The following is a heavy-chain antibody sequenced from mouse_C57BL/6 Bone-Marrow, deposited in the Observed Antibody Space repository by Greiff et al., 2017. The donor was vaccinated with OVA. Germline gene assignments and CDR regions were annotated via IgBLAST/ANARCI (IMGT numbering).Heavy chain of an antibody. J-gene: IGHJ2*01. V-gene: IGHV1-80*01. D-gene: IGHD1-1*01. CDR3: ARGNYGNSLDY. CDR1: GYAFSSYW. CDR2: IYPGDGDT. Sequence: QVQLKQSGAELVKPGASVKISCKASGYAFSSYWMNWVKQRPGKGLEWIGQIYPGDGDTNYNGKFKGKATLTADKSSSTAYMQLSRLTSEDSAVYFCARGNYGNSLDYWGQGTTLTVSS.